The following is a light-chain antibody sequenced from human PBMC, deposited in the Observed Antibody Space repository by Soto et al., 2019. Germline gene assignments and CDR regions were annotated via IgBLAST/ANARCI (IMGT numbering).Light chain of an antibody. J-gene: IGKJ4*01. CDR2: AAS. Sequence: DIQMTQSPSSLSASVGDRVTITCRASQGISIYLAWYQQKPGKVPKLLIYAASTLQSGVPSRFSGSGSGTDFTLTISSLQPEDVATYYCQKCDSAPLTFGGGTKVEIK. CDR3: QKCDSAPLT. V-gene: IGKV1-27*01. CDR1: QGISIY.